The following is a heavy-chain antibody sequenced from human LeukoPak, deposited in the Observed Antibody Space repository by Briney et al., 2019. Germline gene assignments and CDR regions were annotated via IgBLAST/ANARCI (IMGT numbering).Heavy chain of an antibody. V-gene: IGHV4-30-2*01. D-gene: IGHD6-19*01. J-gene: IGHJ4*02. Sequence: SETPSLTCTVSGGSISSGGYYWSWIRQPPGKGLEWIGYIYHSGSTYYNPSLKSRVTISVDRSKNQFSLKLSSVTAADTAVYYCARNGGWALGYFDYWGQGTLVTVSS. CDR3: ARNGGWALGYFDY. CDR1: GGSISSGGYY. CDR2: IYHSGST.